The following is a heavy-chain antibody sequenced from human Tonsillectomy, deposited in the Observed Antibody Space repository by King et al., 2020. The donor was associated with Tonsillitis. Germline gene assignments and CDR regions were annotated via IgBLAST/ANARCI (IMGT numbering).Heavy chain of an antibody. CDR3: TRGDDRSGYYWSFDY. V-gene: IGHV3-33*05. CDR2: ISYDGSNK. Sequence: VQLVESGGGVVQPGRSLRLSCAASGFTFSGYGMHWVRQAPGKGLEWVAVISYDGSNKYYADSLKGRFTISRDNSKNTLFLRMNSLRAEDTAVYYCTRGDDRSGYYWSFDYWGQGTLVTVSS. J-gene: IGHJ4*02. D-gene: IGHD3-22*01. CDR1: GFTFSGYG.